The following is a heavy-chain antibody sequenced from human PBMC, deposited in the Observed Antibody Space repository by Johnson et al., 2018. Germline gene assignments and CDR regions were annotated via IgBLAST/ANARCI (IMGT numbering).Heavy chain of an antibody. Sequence: VQLVESGAEVKKPGSSXKVSCKASGYTFTSYHVHWVRQAPGQGLEWMGIINPSGGSTTYSQKFQGRVTVTRDTSTSTVYMEVNSLRSEDTAVYYCARASHSNNWYHYGLDVWGQGTTVTVSS. J-gene: IGHJ6*02. D-gene: IGHD6-13*01. CDR1: GYTFTSYH. CDR2: INPSGGST. V-gene: IGHV1-46*01. CDR3: ARASHSNNWYHYGLDV.